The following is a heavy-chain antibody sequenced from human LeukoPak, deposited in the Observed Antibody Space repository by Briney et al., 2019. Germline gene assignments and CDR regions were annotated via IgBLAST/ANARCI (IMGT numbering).Heavy chain of an antibody. CDR2: IYHSGIS. D-gene: IGHD2-2*01. Sequence: PSQTLSLTCTVSGDSINSGAYGWSWIQQPPGKGLEWIGDIYHSGISSYSPSLKSRVTISVDSSKNHFSLRLTSVTAADTAVYFCARDLRGCDSATCYRWFDPWGQGTLVIVSS. CDR1: GDSINSGAYG. V-gene: IGHV4-30-2*01. CDR3: ARDLRGCDSATCYRWFDP. J-gene: IGHJ5*02.